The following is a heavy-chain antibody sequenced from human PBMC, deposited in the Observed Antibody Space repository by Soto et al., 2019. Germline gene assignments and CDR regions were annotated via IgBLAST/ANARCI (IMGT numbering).Heavy chain of an antibody. V-gene: IGHV4-59*01. D-gene: IGHD3-22*01. CDR2: IYYSGST. CDR3: AHSDSYYDSSGYKKPYFDY. CDR1: GASISSYY. J-gene: IGHJ4*02. Sequence: ETLSLTCAVSGASISSYYWSWIRQPPGKGLEWIGYIYYSGSTNYNPSLKSRVTITKDTSKNQVVLTMTNMDPVDTATYFCAHSDSYYDSSGYKKPYFDYWGQGTLVTVSS.